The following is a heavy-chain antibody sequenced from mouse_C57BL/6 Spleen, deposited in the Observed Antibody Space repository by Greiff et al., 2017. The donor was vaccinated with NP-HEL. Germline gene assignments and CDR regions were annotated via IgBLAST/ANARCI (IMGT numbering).Heavy chain of an antibody. CDR1: GFTFSSYA. V-gene: IGHV5-4*01. Sequence: EVQVVESGGGLVKPGGSLKLSCAASGFTFSSYAMSWVRQTPEKRLEWVATISDGGSYTYYPDNVKGRFTISRDNAKNNLYLQMSHLKSEDTAMYYCARDGLPMDYWGQGTSVTVSS. CDR2: ISDGGSYT. CDR3: ARDGLPMDY. D-gene: IGHD6-1*01. J-gene: IGHJ4*01.